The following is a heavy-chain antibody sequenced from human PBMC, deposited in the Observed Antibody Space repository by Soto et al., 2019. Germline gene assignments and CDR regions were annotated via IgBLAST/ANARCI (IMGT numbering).Heavy chain of an antibody. D-gene: IGHD1-26*01. CDR1: GYIFAGYY. V-gene: IGHV1-2*02. J-gene: IGHJ4*02. CDR3: ARVVGATRQGDYYFDY. CDR2: INPNNGDT. Sequence: QVQLVQSGAEVKKPGASVKVSCKASGYIFAGYYIHWVRQAPGQGLEWMGWINPNNGDTKYAQKFQVRVTMTRDTSISTAYMDLRWLTSDDSAVYYCARVVGATRQGDYYFDYWGQGTQVTVSS.